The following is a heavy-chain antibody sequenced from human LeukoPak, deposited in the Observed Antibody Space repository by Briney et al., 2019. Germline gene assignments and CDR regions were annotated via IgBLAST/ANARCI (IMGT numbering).Heavy chain of an antibody. CDR2: IYSSGST. V-gene: IGHV4-59*01. CDR1: GGSISSYS. D-gene: IGHD1-26*01. Sequence: PSETLSLTCTVSGGSISSYSWGWIRQPPGKGLEWIGCIYSSGSTNYNPSLKSRVTISVDTSKNQFSLKLSSVTAADTAVYYCARGSYSYYFDDWGQGTLVTVSS. CDR3: ARGSYSYYFDD. J-gene: IGHJ4*02.